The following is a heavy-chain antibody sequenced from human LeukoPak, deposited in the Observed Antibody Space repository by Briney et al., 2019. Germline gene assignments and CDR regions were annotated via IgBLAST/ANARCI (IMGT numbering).Heavy chain of an antibody. Sequence: PGGSLRLSCAASGFTFSDYYMSWVRQAPGKGLEWVSVIYSGGSTYYADSVKGRFTISRDNSKNTLYLQMNSLRAEDTAVYYCARAAYVWGSYRPYYFDYWGQGTLVTVSS. CDR1: GFTFSDYY. CDR3: ARAAYVWGSYRPYYFDY. CDR2: IYSGGST. V-gene: IGHV3-66*01. J-gene: IGHJ4*02. D-gene: IGHD3-16*02.